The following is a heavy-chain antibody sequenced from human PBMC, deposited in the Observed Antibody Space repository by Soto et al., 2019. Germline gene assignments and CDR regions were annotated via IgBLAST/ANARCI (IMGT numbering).Heavy chain of an antibody. V-gene: IGHV3-33*06. CDR1: GFTFTSHG. J-gene: IGHJ5*02. D-gene: IGHD3-9*01. CDR3: AKDPTSSPFDWLQPRPNWFDP. CDR2: IRYDGGST. Sequence: QPGGSLRLSCAAPGFTFTSHGMHWARQAPGKGLEWVAAIRYDGGSTYYADSVKGRFTISRDNSKNTVYLQMSSLRAEDTAVYYCAKDPTSSPFDWLQPRPNWFDPWGQGTLVTVSS.